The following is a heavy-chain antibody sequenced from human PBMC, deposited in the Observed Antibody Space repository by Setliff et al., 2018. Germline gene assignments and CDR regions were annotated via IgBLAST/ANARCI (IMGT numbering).Heavy chain of an antibody. J-gene: IGHJ5*02. D-gene: IGHD6-13*01. CDR3: ARIGPSNWGIRGYNWLEP. CDR1: GDSMIGYY. V-gene: IGHV4-4*07. CDR2: IHPSGST. Sequence: SETLSLTCKVSGDSMIGYYWSWIRQPAGKGLEWIGRIHPSGSTNYNPSLKSRVTISVDTSKNQFSLKVSSVTAADTAMYYCARIGPSNWGIRGYNWLEPWGQGTLVTVSS.